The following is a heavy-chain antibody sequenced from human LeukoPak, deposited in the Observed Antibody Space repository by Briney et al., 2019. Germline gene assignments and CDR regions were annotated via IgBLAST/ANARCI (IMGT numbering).Heavy chain of an antibody. V-gene: IGHV4-39*07. CDR1: GGSISSSSYY. CDR3: AKAVSYCGGDCYSWGYYYYYYMDV. D-gene: IGHD2-21*02. J-gene: IGHJ6*03. Sequence: SETLSLTCTVSGGSISSSSYYWGWIRQPPGKGLEWIGSIYYSGSTYYNPSLKSRVTISVDTSKNLFSLRLTSVTAADTAVYYCAKAVSYCGGDCYSWGYYYYYYMDVWGKGTTVTISS. CDR2: IYYSGST.